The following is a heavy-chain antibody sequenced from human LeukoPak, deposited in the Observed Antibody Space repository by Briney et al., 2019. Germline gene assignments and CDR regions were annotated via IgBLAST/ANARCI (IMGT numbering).Heavy chain of an antibody. CDR1: GFTFSSYW. CDR2: IKQDGSEK. D-gene: IGHD6-13*01. Sequence: GGSLRLSCTASGFTFSSYWMSWVRQASGKGLEWVANIKQDGSEKWYVDSVKGRFTISRDNAKNSLYLQMNGLRAEDTAVYYCARDGGSWYVGYWGQGTLVTVSS. V-gene: IGHV3-7*01. CDR3: ARDGGSWYVGY. J-gene: IGHJ4*02.